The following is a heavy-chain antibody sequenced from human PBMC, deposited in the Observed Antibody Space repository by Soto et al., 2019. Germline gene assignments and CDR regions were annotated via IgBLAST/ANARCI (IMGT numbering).Heavy chain of an antibody. Sequence: QVQVVQSGAEVKKPESSVKVSCKTSGGTFSTSAISWVRQAPGQGLEWMGGIMPIFRTADYAQKFQGRVTITAQESARTAYVEQRSPKSEDRDVYYCERDKDRGQLGGNSYYIMDVWGQATTVNVT. CDR1: GGTFSTSA. V-gene: IGHV1-69*12. CDR3: ERDKDRGQLGGNSYYIMDV. CDR2: IMPIFRTA. J-gene: IGHJ6*02. D-gene: IGHD3-10*01.